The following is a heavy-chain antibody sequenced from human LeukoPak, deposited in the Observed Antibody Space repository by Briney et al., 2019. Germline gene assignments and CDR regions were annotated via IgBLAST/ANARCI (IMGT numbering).Heavy chain of an antibody. CDR1: GFSLVNYA. D-gene: IGHD3-3*01. Sequence: PGGSLRLSCVVSGFSLVNYAVSWVRQTPEKGLEWVSGIDGGGETFYADSVKGRFTLSRDISKNMLYLQMNGLRDDDTANYYCAKEESFGVVIMEYYFDYWGQGTLVTVSS. CDR3: AKEESFGVVIMEYYFDY. CDR2: IDGGGET. J-gene: IGHJ4*02. V-gene: IGHV3-23*01.